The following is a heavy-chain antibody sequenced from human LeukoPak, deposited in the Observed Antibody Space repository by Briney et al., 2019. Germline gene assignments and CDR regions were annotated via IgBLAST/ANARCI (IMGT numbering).Heavy chain of an antibody. CDR2: ISYDGSNK. CDR1: GFTFSSYG. J-gene: IGHJ4*02. D-gene: IGHD3-16*01. Sequence: KPGGPLRLSCAASGFTFSSYGMHWVRQAPGKGLEWVAVISYDGSNKYYADSVKGRFTISRDNSKNTLYLQMNSLRAEDTAVYYCGKGPYELSDWGQGTLVTVSS. CDR3: GKGPYELSD. V-gene: IGHV3-30*18.